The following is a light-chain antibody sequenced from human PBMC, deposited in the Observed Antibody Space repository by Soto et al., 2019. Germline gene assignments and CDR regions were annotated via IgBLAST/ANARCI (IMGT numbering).Light chain of an antibody. CDR3: QQLNSYPHP. CDR2: AAS. Sequence: DIQLTQSPSFLSASVGDRVTITCRASQGISSYLAWYQQKPGKAPKLLIYAASTLQSGVPSRFSGSGSGTEFTLTISSLQPEDFATYYCQQLNSYPHPFGGGTKVDIK. CDR1: QGISSY. J-gene: IGKJ4*01. V-gene: IGKV1-9*01.